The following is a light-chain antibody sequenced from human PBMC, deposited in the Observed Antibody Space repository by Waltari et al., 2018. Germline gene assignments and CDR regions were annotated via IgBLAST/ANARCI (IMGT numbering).Light chain of an antibody. CDR2: KAS. CDR1: QNIIRY. CDR3: QQYDSEIT. J-gene: IGKJ5*01. Sequence: DIQMTQSPSTLSASVGDRVTIPCRASQNIIRYLAWYQQKPGRAPKLLIYKASSLESGVPSRFSGSGSGTEFTLTISSLEPDDFATYFCQQYDSEITFGQGTRLEIK. V-gene: IGKV1-5*03.